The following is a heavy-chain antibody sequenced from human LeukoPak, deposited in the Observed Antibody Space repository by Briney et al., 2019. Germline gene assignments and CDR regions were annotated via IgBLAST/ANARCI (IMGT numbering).Heavy chain of an antibody. CDR2: ISSGSRTR. V-gene: IGHV3-48*01. CDR1: GFTFSSYS. J-gene: IGHJ5*02. CDR3: ARELLGIWFDP. Sequence: GGALRLSCAASGFTFSSYSMNWVRQAPGKGLEWVSYISSGSRTRDYADSVKGRFTISRDNAKNSLYLQMNSLRAEDTAVYYCARELLGIWFDPWGQGTLVTVSS. D-gene: IGHD7-27*01.